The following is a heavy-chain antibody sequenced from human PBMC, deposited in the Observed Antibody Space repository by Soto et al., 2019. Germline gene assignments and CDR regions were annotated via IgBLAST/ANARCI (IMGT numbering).Heavy chain of an antibody. Sequence: QVQLQESGPGLVKPSQTLSLTCTVSGGSISSGGYYWSWIRQHPGKGLEWIGYIYYSGSTYYNPSLKSRVTISVDTSKNQFSLKLSSVTAADTAVYYCARSLPTVTTYYDILTGYYNRAFDIWGQGTMVTVSS. V-gene: IGHV4-31*03. CDR2: IYYSGST. J-gene: IGHJ3*02. CDR1: GGSISSGGYY. CDR3: ARSLPTVTTYYDILTGYYNRAFDI. D-gene: IGHD3-9*01.